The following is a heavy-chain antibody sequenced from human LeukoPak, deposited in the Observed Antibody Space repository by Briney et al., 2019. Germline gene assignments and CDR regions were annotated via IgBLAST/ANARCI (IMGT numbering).Heavy chain of an antibody. CDR2: ISNDGSRK. CDR3: ARDRAWNYFDY. Sequence: GALRLSCAPSGFTFSRHGMHWVRQAPGKGLEWVAIISNDGSRKYYAHSVEGRFTISRDNSKNTLYLQMDSLRAEDTAVYYCARDRAWNYFDYWGQGTLVTVSS. D-gene: IGHD3-3*01. CDR1: GFTFSRHG. V-gene: IGHV3-30*03. J-gene: IGHJ4*02.